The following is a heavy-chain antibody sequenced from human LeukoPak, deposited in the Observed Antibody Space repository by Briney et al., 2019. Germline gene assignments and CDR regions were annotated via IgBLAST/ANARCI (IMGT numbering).Heavy chain of an antibody. V-gene: IGHV3-7*01. CDR2: IKQDGSEK. D-gene: IGHD2-15*01. J-gene: IGHJ4*02. CDR3: GRGPYCMGGSGSSWYGNFDY. CDR1: GFTFSSYW. Sequence: GGSLRLSCAASGFTFSSYWMNWVRQAPGKGLEWVANIKQDGSEKYREDSVKGRFTISRDNATNSLSLQMNSLRAETTALYNTGRGPYCMGGSGSSWYGNFDYWGQGTRVTVSS.